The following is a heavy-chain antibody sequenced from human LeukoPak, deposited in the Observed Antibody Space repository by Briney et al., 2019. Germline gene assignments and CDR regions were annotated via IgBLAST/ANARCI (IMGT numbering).Heavy chain of an antibody. CDR3: ARAWGRSSSWYNYYYYMDV. V-gene: IGHV6-1*01. D-gene: IGHD6-13*01. CDR1: GDSVSSNSAA. CDR2: TYYRSKWYN. J-gene: IGHJ6*03. Sequence: SQTLSLTCAISGDSVSSNSAAWNWIRQSPSRGLEWLGRTYYRSKWYNDYAVSVKSRITINPDTSKNQFSLQLNSVTPEDTAVYYCARAWGRSSSWYNYYYYMDVWGKGTTVTISS.